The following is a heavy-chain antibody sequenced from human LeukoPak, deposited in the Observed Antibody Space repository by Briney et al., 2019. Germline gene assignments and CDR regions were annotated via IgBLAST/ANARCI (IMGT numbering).Heavy chain of an antibody. J-gene: IGHJ5*02. CDR1: GYTFTGYY. CDR3: ARDGGRGAHCSSTSCYKPFDP. CDR2: INPNSGGT. D-gene: IGHD2-2*02. V-gene: IGHV1-2*02. Sequence: GASVKVSCTASGYTFTGYYMHWVRQAPGQGLEWMGWINPNSGGTNYAQKFQGRVTMTRDTSISTAYMELSRLRSDDTAVYYCARDGGRGAHCSSTSCYKPFDPWGQGTLATVSS.